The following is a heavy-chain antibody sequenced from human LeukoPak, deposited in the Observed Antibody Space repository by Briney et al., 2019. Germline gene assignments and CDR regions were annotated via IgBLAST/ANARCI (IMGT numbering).Heavy chain of an antibody. V-gene: IGHV4-4*07. CDR2: IYTSGST. CDR3: ARLGLVVNAFDI. Sequence: SETLSLTCTVSGGSIGSYYWSWIRQPAGKGLEWIGRIYTSGSTNYNPSLKSRVTMSVDTSKNQFSLKLSSVTAADTAVYYCARLGLVVNAFDIWGQGTMVTVSS. D-gene: IGHD3-22*01. CDR1: GGSIGSYY. J-gene: IGHJ3*02.